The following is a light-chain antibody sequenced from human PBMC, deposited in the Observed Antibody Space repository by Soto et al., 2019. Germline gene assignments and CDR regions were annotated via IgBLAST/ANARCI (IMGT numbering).Light chain of an antibody. J-gene: IGLJ2*01. Sequence: QSVLTQPPSVSGAPGQRVTISCTGSSSKIGAGYDVHWYQQLPGTAPKLLIYGNNNRPSGVPDQFSGSKSGTSASLAITGLQAEDEADYYCQSYDSSLSGSGVFGGGTQLTVL. CDR3: QSYDSSLSGSGV. V-gene: IGLV1-40*01. CDR1: SSKIGAGYD. CDR2: GNN.